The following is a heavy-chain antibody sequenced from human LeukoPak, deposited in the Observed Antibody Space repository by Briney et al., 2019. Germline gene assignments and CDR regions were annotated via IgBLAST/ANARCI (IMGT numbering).Heavy chain of an antibody. J-gene: IGHJ4*02. Sequence: SETLSFTCAVYGGSFSGYYWSWIRQPPGKGLQRIGEINHSGSTNYNPSLKSRVTISVDTSKNQFSLKLSSVTAADTAVYYCARGRGYCSGGSCYPAYWGQGTLVTVSS. CDR3: ARGRGYCSGGSCYPAY. V-gene: IGHV4-34*01. D-gene: IGHD2-15*01. CDR2: INHSGST. CDR1: GGSFSGYY.